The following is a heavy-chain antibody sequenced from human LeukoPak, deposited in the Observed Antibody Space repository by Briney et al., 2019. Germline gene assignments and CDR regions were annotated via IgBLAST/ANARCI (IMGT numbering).Heavy chain of an antibody. CDR1: GGSISSSSYY. Sequence: PSETLSLTCTVSGGSISSSSYYWGWIRQPPGKGLEWIGSIYYSGSTYYNPSLKSRVTISVDTSKNQFSLKLSSVTAADTAVYYCARGRLRTTRNNWFDPWGQGTLVTVSS. CDR2: IYYSGST. CDR3: ARGRLRTTRNNWFDP. V-gene: IGHV4-39*01. J-gene: IGHJ5*02. D-gene: IGHD4-17*01.